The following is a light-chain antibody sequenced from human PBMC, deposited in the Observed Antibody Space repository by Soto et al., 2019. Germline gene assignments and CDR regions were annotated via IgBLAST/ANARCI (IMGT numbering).Light chain of an antibody. CDR3: QQSFNMPRT. CDR2: STS. Sequence: DIQMTQSPLSLSASVGDRVTISCRASQNIDIYLNWYQQKPGKAPNLLIYSTSTLQTGVPSRFSGSGSGTDFTLTISSLQPEDFATYYCQQSFNMPRTFGQGSKVEIK. J-gene: IGKJ1*01. V-gene: IGKV1-39*01. CDR1: QNIDIY.